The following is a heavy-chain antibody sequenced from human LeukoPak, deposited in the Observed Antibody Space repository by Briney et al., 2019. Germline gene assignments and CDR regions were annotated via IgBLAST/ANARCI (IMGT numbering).Heavy chain of an antibody. J-gene: IGHJ3*02. CDR1: GYSISSGYY. CDR2: IYHSGST. V-gene: IGHV4-38-2*02. CDR3: VEEPGAFDI. D-gene: IGHD1-26*01. Sequence: SETLSLTCTVSGYSISSGYYWGWIRQPPGKGLEWIGSIYHSGSTYYNPSLKSRVTISVDTSKNQFSLKLSSVTAADTAVYYCVEEPGAFDIWGQGTMVTVSS.